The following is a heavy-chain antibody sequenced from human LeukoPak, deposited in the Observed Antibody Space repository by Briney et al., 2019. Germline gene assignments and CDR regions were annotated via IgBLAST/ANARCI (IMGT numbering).Heavy chain of an antibody. D-gene: IGHD3-3*01. Sequence: GGSLRLSCAASGFTVTSNYMSWVRQAPGKGLEWVSVIYSADSPYYADSVKGRFTISRDNSKDTLYLQMNSLRAEDTAVYYCAKDPHRSYYDFWSGDYWGQGTLVTVSS. CDR2: IYSADSP. CDR1: GFTVTSNY. V-gene: IGHV3-66*01. CDR3: AKDPHRSYYDFWSGDY. J-gene: IGHJ4*02.